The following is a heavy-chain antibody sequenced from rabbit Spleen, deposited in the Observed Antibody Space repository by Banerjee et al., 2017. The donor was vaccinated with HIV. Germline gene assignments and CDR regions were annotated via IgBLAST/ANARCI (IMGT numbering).Heavy chain of an antibody. D-gene: IGHD4-1*01. V-gene: IGHV1S45*01. CDR2: IFAGSSGNT. J-gene: IGHJ4*01. Sequence: QEQLVESGGGLVQPEGSLTLTCTASEFDFSGNYYICWFRQAPGKGPEWIACIFAGSSGNTYYASWAKGRFTISKTSSTTVTLQMTSLTAADTATYFCARDRYNSGWGGLFNLWGPGTLVTVS. CDR3: ARDRYNSGWGGLFNL. CDR1: EFDFSGNYY.